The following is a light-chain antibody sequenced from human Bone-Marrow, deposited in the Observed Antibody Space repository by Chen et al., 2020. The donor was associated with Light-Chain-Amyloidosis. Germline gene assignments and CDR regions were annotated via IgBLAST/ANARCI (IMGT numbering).Light chain of an antibody. CDR1: SGRLATNY. Sequence: NFMLTQPHSVSESPGKTVIIPCTRSSGRLATNYVQWYQQRPGSSPTTVIYEDYTRPSGVPDRFSGSIDRSSNSASLPISGLKTEDEADYYCQSYQGSSQGVFGGGTKLTVL. V-gene: IGLV6-57*01. J-gene: IGLJ3*02. CDR3: QSYQGSSQGV. CDR2: EDY.